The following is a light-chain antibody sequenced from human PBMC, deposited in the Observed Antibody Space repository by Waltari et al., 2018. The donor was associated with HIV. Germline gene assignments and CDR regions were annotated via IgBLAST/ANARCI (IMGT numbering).Light chain of an antibody. CDR1: PNDVGSSNY. J-gene: IGLJ1*01. V-gene: IGLV2-14*01. CDR2: DVS. CDR3: SSYTSSSTYV. Sequence: QSALTQPASLSGPPGQSITISCTGPPNDVGSSNYVSWHQQHPGEAPKLIIHDVSDRPSGISKRFSGSKSGNTASLTISGLQTEDEADYCCSSYTSSSTYVFGTGTRVTVL.